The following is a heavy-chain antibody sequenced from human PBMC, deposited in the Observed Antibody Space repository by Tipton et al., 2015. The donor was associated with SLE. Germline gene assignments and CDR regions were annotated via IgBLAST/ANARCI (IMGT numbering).Heavy chain of an antibody. Sequence: FTISRDNSKNTLYLQMNSLRPEDTAVYYCAKERQHLAEWTFDYWGQGTLVTVSS. D-gene: IGHD6-13*01. V-gene: IGHV3-30*02. J-gene: IGHJ4*02. CDR3: AKERQHLAEWTFDY.